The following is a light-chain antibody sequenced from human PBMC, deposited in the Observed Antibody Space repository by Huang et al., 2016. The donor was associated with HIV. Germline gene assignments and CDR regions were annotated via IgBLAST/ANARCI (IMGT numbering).Light chain of an antibody. CDR3: QQYGSPPSLT. Sequence: EIVLTQSPGTLSLSPGEGATLSCRASQTISSSFLAWYQQKPGQAPRLLIYGASSRATCIPDRFSGSGSETDFTLTISRLEPEDFAVYYCQQYGSPPSLTFGGGTKVEIK. J-gene: IGKJ4*01. V-gene: IGKV3-20*01. CDR1: QTISSSF. CDR2: GAS.